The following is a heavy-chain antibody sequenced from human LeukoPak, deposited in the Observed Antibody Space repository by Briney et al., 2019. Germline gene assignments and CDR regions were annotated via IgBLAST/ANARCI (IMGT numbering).Heavy chain of an antibody. CDR3: ARDSGTTGEVKFDP. CDR2: IYSSGGT. V-gene: IGHV4-4*07. J-gene: IGHJ5*02. Sequence: SETLSLTCTVSGGSISSYYWSWIRQPAGKGLEWIGRIYSSGGTNYNPSLKSRVTMSVDTSTNQFSLKLSSVTAADTAVYYCARDSGTTGEVKFDPWGHGILVTVSS. D-gene: IGHD3-10*01. CDR1: GGSISSYY.